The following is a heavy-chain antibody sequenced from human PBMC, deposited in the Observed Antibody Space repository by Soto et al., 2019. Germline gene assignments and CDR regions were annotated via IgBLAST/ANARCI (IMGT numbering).Heavy chain of an antibody. CDR1: GFTFSSYA. CDR2: ISYDGSNK. CDR3: ASSGGHYYDSSGYYYF. J-gene: IGHJ4*02. V-gene: IGHV3-30-3*01. Sequence: GGSLRLSCAASGFTFSSYAMHWVRQAPGKGLEWVAVISYDGSNKYYADSVKGRFTISRDNSKNTLYLQMNSLRAEDTAVYYCASSGGHYYDSSGYYYFWGQGTLVTVSS. D-gene: IGHD3-22*01.